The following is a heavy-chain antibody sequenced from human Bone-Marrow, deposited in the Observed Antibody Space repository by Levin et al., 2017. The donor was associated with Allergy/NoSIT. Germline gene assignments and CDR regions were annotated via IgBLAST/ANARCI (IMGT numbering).Heavy chain of an antibody. CDR1: GFMFDYYG. J-gene: IGHJ6*02. Sequence: SLRLSCAASGFMFDYYGMHWVRQAPGKGLEWIAVISFDGNNKYYIESVRGRFSISRDNSKNTVFLQMNSLRPEDTAIYFCAKDHSTAASTSHYYGMDVWGQGTTVTVSS. V-gene: IGHV3-30*18. CDR3: AKDHSTAASTSHYYGMDV. D-gene: IGHD2-2*01. CDR2: ISFDGNNK.